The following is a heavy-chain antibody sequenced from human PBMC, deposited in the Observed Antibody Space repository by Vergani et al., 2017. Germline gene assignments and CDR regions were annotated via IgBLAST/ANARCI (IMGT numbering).Heavy chain of an antibody. Sequence: EVQLVESGGGLVQPGGSLRLSCAASGFTFSSYSMNWVRQAPGKGLGWVSYISSSSSTIYYADSVKGRFTISRDNAKNSLYLQMNSLRAEDTAVYYCASLRGYCSGGSCYPDDYWGQGTLVTVSS. CDR2: ISSSSSTI. CDR1: GFTFSSYS. CDR3: ASLRGYCSGGSCYPDDY. V-gene: IGHV3-48*04. D-gene: IGHD2-15*01. J-gene: IGHJ4*02.